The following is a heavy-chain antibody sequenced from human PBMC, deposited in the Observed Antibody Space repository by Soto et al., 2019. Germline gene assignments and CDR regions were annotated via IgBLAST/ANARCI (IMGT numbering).Heavy chain of an antibody. CDR1: GGSIYTYY. CDR3: ARAASTFRYCSGGSCYPSAAFDY. D-gene: IGHD2-15*01. Sequence: SETLSLTCNVSGGSIYTYYWNWIRQSPGRGLEWIGYIYYSGSTNYNPSLKSRVTISVDTSKNQFSLKLSSVTAADTAVYYCARAASTFRYCSGGSCYPSAAFDYWGQGTLVTVSS. CDR2: IYYSGST. J-gene: IGHJ4*02. V-gene: IGHV4-59*01.